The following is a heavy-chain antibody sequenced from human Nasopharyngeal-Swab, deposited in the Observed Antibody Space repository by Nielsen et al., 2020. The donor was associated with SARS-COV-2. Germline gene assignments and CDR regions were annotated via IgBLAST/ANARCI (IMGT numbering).Heavy chain of an antibody. Sequence: SETLSLTCTVSGGSISSYYCSWIRQPPGKGLEWIGYIYYSGSTNYNPSLKSRVTISVDTSKNQFSLKLSSVTAADPAVYYCARVGTYYYDSSGYYPTPSFDYWGQGTLVTVSS. J-gene: IGHJ4*02. CDR1: GGSISSYY. V-gene: IGHV4-59*01. CDR2: IYYSGST. CDR3: ARVGTYYYDSSGYYPTPSFDY. D-gene: IGHD3-22*01.